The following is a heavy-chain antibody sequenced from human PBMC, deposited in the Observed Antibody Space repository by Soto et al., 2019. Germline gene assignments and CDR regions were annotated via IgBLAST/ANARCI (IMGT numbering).Heavy chain of an antibody. CDR1: GFTFSSYS. Sequence: NPGGSLRLSCAASGFTFSSYSMNWVRQAPGKGLEWVSSISSSSSYIYYADSVKGRFTISRDNAKNSLYLQINSLRAEDTAVYYCARDGRRGYNYYYGMDVWGQGTTVTVSS. CDR2: ISSSSSYI. D-gene: IGHD5-12*01. J-gene: IGHJ6*02. CDR3: ARDGRRGYNYYYGMDV. V-gene: IGHV3-21*01.